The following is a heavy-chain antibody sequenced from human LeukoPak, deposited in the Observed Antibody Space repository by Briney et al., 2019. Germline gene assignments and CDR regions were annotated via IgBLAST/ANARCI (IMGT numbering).Heavy chain of an antibody. J-gene: IGHJ4*02. CDR2: INPSGGST. V-gene: IGHV1-46*01. CDR3: ARESEINGFDY. D-gene: IGHD1-14*01. Sequence: GASVKVSCKASGYTFTSYYMHWVRQAPGLGLEWMGIINPSGGSTSYAQKFQGRVTMTRDTSTSTVYMELSSLRSEDTAVYYCARESEINGFDYWGQGTLVTVSS. CDR1: GYTFTSYY.